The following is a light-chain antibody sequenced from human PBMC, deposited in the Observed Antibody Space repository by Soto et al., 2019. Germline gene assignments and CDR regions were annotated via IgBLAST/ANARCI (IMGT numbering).Light chain of an antibody. V-gene: IGKV4-1*01. Sequence: DIVMTQSPDSLAVSLGERATINCKSSQSVLYSSNNKNYLAWYQQKPGQPPKLLIYWASTRESGVTDRFSGSGSGTDFTLTISSLQAEDVAVYYCQPYYSTPWTVGQGTKVEIK. CDR3: QPYYSTPWT. CDR1: QSVLYSSNNKNY. J-gene: IGKJ1*01. CDR2: WAS.